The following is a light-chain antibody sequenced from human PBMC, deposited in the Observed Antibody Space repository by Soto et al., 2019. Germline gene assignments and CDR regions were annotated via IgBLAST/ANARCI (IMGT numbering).Light chain of an antibody. V-gene: IGLV1-40*01. J-gene: IGLJ3*02. CDR1: RSNIGAGYD. CDR3: QSYDSSLSGCVV. Sequence: QSVLTQPPSVSGAPGQRVTISCTGSRSNIGAGYDVHWYQQLPGRAPKLLIYGNINRPSGVPDRFSGSKSGTSASLAITGLRAEDEADYYCQSYDSSLSGCVVFGGGTKLTVL. CDR2: GNI.